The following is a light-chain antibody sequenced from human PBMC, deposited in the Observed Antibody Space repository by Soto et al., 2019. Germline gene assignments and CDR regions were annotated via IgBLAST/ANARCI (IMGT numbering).Light chain of an antibody. Sequence: EIVLTQSPGTLSLSPGERATLSCRASQSVSSSYLAWYQQKPGQPPRLLIYATSSRATGIPDRFSGSGSGKDCTLTISRLEPEDFAVYYCQQYDNSLYTFGQGTKLEIK. CDR1: QSVSSSY. V-gene: IGKV3-20*01. CDR2: ATS. J-gene: IGKJ2*01. CDR3: QQYDNSLYT.